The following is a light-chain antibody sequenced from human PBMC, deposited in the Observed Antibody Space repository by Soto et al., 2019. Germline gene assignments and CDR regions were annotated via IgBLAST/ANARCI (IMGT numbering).Light chain of an antibody. CDR3: RQHRNWRST. V-gene: IGKV3-11*01. J-gene: IGKJ4*02. CDR1: QSVSSY. Sequence: EIVLTQSPATLSLSPGDRATLSCRASQSVSSYLAWYQQKPGQAPRLLIYDASNRATGIPARFSGSGSGTDFPLTINSLEPEYFAVSYCRQHRNWRSTFGGGTKAEIK. CDR2: DAS.